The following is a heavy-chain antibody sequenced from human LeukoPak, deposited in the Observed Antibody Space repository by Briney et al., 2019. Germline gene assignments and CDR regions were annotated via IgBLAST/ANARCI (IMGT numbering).Heavy chain of an antibody. CDR2: IYYSGST. J-gene: IGHJ6*03. CDR3: ARMKEWYPKRKRYMDV. D-gene: IGHD3-3*01. Sequence: PSETLSLTCTVSGGSISSYYWSWIRQPPGKGLEWIGYIYYSGSTNYNPSLKSRVTISVDTSKNQFSLKLSSVTAADTAVYYCARMKEWYPKRKRYMDVWGKGTTVTVSS. V-gene: IGHV4-59*12. CDR1: GGSISSYY.